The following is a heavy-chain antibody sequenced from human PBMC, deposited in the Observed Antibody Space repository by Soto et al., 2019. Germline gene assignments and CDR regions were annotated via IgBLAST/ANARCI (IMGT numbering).Heavy chain of an antibody. CDR1: GFTFSSYG. CDR3: ARDPVRLGLDY. D-gene: IGHD4-17*01. V-gene: IGHV3-33*01. Sequence: QVQLVESGGGVVQPGRSLRLSCAASGFTFSSYGMHWVRQAPGKGLEWVAVIWYDGSNKYYADSVKGRFTISRDNSKNTLYLQMNSLRVEDTAVYYCARDPVRLGLDYWGQGTLVTVSS. J-gene: IGHJ4*02. CDR2: IWYDGSNK.